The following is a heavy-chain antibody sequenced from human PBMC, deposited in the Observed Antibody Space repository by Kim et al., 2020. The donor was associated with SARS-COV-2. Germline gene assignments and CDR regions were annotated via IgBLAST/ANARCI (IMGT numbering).Heavy chain of an antibody. V-gene: IGHV3-66*04. J-gene: IGHJ4*02. Sequence: DTVEGRFTISRDNSKNTLYHQLNSLRDEDTAVYCCARQPEQTTGHYYFDYWGQGTLVTVSS. D-gene: IGHD1-26*01. CDR3: ARQPEQTTGHYYFDY.